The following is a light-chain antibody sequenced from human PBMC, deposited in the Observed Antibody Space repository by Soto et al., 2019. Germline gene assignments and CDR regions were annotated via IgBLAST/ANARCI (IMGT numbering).Light chain of an antibody. CDR1: SSDIGGYNY. CDR2: GVS. CDR3: SSYSSGSTLVV. V-gene: IGLV2-14*01. Sequence: QSVLIQPPSVSGSPGQSITISCTGTSSDIGGYNYVSWYQQHPDKAPQLMIYGVSNRPSGISNRFSASKSGNTASLTISGLQAEDEADYYCSSYSSGSTLVVFGGGTKLTVL. J-gene: IGLJ2*01.